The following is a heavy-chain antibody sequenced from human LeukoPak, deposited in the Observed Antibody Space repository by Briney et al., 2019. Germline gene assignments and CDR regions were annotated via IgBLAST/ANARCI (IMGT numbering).Heavy chain of an antibody. D-gene: IGHD1-26*01. CDR1: GYTFTSYG. CDR2: ISAYNCNT. CDR3: ASVGATDHRYYYYGMDV. V-gene: IGHV1-18*01. J-gene: IGHJ6*02. Sequence: ASVKVSCKASGYTFTSYGISWVRQAPGQGLEWMGWISAYNCNTNYAQKLQGRVTMTTDTSTSTAYMELRSLRSDDTAVYYCASVGATDHRYYYYGMDVWGQGTTVTVSS.